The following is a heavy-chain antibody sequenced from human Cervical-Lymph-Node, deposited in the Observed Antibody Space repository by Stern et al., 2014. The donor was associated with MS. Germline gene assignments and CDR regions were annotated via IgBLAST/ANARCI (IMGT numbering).Heavy chain of an antibody. Sequence: QVQLQESGPGLVKPSETLSLTCTVSGASISSYYWNWIRQPPGKGLECIGYISYGENTNYNPSLKSRVTISVDTSKNQFSLKLTSVTAADTAVYYCARGSNWYDNWGQGTLVTVSS. CDR2: ISYGENT. CDR1: GASISSYY. CDR3: ARGSNWYDN. J-gene: IGHJ5*02. D-gene: IGHD3-10*01. V-gene: IGHV4-59*01.